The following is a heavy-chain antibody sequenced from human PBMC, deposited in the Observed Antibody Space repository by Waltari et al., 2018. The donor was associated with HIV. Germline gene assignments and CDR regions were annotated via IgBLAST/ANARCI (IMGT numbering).Heavy chain of an antibody. CDR3: SSGASGTNRFYYYGMDV. CDR2: VDPEDGET. J-gene: IGHJ6*02. V-gene: IGHV1-69-2*01. Sequence: EVQLVQSGAEVKKPGATVKISCRVSGYTFTDYYMHWEQQAPGKGLEWMGLVDPEDGETIYAEKFQGRVTISSDTSTDTAYMELSSLRSEDTAVYYCSSGASGTNRFYYYGMDVWGQGTTVTVSS. D-gene: IGHD3-10*01. CDR1: GYTFTDYY.